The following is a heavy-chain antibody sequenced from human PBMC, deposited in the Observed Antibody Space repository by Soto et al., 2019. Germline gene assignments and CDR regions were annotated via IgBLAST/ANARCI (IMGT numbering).Heavy chain of an antibody. CDR3: ATPEIMVRGVIIPLGAFDI. CDR2: ISGSGGST. J-gene: IGHJ3*02. Sequence: GGSLRLSCAASGFTFSSYAMSWVRQAPGKGLEWVSAISGSGGSTYYADSVKGRFTISRDNSKNTLYLQMNSLRAEDTAVYYCATPEIMVRGVIIPLGAFDIWGQGTMVTVSS. V-gene: IGHV3-23*01. D-gene: IGHD3-10*01. CDR1: GFTFSSYA.